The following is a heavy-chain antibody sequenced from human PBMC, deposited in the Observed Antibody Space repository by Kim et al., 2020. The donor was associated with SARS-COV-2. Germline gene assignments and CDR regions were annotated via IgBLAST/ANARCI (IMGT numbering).Heavy chain of an antibody. V-gene: IGHV1-69*13. J-gene: IGHJ4*02. CDR3: ARRGPAVATYRYYGSGSYFCDS. CDR2: IIPIFGTA. CDR1: GGTFSSYA. Sequence: SVKVSCKASGGTFSSYAISWVRQAPGQGLEWMGGIIPIFGTANYAQKFQGRVTITADESTSTAYMELSSLRSEDTAVYYCARRGPAVATYRYYGSGSYFCDSCGRGSLHTVSP. D-gene: IGHD3-10*01.